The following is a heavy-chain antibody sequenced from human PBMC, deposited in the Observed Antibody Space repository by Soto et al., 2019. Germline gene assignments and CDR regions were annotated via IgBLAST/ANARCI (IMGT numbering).Heavy chain of an antibody. J-gene: IGHJ5*02. V-gene: IGHV3-49*03. CDR2: IRSKAYGGTT. CDR1: GFTFGDYA. CDR3: TRVRGWVPQNWFDP. Sequence: GGSLRLSCTASGFTFGDYAMSWFRQAPGKGLEWVGFIRSKAYGGTTEYAASVKGRFTISRDDSKSIAYLQMNSLKTEDTAVYYCTRVRGWVPQNWFDPWGQGTLVTVSS. D-gene: IGHD1-1*01.